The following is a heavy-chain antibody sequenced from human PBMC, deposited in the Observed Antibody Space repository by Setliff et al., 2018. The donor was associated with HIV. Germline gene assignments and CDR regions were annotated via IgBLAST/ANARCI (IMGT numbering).Heavy chain of an antibody. D-gene: IGHD6-19*01. Sequence: GGSLRLSCAASGFTFRNHWMHWVRQAPGMGLEWVSQINSDGSTTTYTGSVKGRFTVSRDNAKNTLYLQMNSLRADDTAIYYCAKDLGSGWYGAPSDYWGQGTLVTVSS. CDR1: GFTFRNHW. CDR3: AKDLGSGWYGAPSDY. CDR2: INSDGSTT. J-gene: IGHJ4*02. V-gene: IGHV3-74*01.